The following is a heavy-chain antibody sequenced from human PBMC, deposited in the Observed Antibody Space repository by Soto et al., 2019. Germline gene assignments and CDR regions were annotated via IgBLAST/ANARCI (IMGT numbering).Heavy chain of an antibody. CDR1: GFTFSRYW. CDR3: ARAPSVSVWFDP. D-gene: IGHD3-10*01. Sequence: VQLVESGGGLVQPGGSLRLSCAASGFTFSRYWMSWVRQAPGKGLEWVANIKEDGSEKHYVDSVKGRFTISRDNANNSLYLQMNSLRAEDTAVYYCARAPSVSVWFDPWGQGTLVTVSS. V-gene: IGHV3-7*01. J-gene: IGHJ5*02. CDR2: IKEDGSEK.